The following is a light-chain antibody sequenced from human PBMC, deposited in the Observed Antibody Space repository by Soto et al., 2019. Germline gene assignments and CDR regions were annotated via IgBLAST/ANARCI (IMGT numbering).Light chain of an antibody. V-gene: IGKV3-20*01. CDR3: QQYGESPWT. J-gene: IGKJ1*01. CDR2: GTS. CDR1: QSVGSTY. Sequence: EVVLTQSPGTLSLSPGERAALSCRARQSVGSTYLAWYQQKPGQAPRLIIYGTSSRATGIPDRFSGSGSGTDFTLSISRLEPEDFAVYYCQQYGESPWTFGQGTKVDIK.